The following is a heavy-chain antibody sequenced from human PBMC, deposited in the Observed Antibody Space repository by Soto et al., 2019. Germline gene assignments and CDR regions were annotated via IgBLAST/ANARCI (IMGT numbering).Heavy chain of an antibody. Sequence: ASVKVSCKDSGYTFTGYYLHWVRQAPGQGLEWMGWINPNTGVTSFAQNFQGRVTMTRDTSIRTAYMELSWLRSDDTAIYYCARKLIAASGTFDYWGQGTLVTVSS. V-gene: IGHV1-2*02. D-gene: IGHD6-13*01. CDR3: ARKLIAASGTFDY. CDR2: INPNTGVT. J-gene: IGHJ4*02. CDR1: GYTFTGYY.